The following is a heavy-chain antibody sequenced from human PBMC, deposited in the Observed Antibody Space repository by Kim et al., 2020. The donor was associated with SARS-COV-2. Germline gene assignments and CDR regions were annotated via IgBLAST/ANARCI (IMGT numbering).Heavy chain of an antibody. V-gene: IGHV3-21*01. J-gene: IGHJ2*01. Sequence: GGSLRLSCAASGFTFSSYSMNWVRQAPGKGLEWVSSISSSSSYIYYADSVKGRFTISRDNAKNSLYLQMNSLRAEDTAVYYCARGTNIVVVTANKNWYFDLWGRGTLVTVSS. CDR3: ARGTNIVVVTANKNWYFDL. CDR2: ISSSSSYI. D-gene: IGHD2-21*02. CDR1: GFTFSSYS.